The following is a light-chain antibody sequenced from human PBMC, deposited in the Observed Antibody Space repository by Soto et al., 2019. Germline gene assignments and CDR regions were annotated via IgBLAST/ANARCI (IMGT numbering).Light chain of an antibody. V-gene: IGKV3-15*01. CDR2: GAS. J-gene: IGKJ2*01. CDR1: QTIASN. CDR3: QQYHNWPPQYT. Sequence: EIVMTQSPASLSVSPGDGATLSCRASQTIASNLAWYQQKPGQGPRLLIHGASTRAAGVPARFSGSGSVTDFTLPISSLQSEDFAVYYCQQYHNWPPQYTFGQGTKLQIK.